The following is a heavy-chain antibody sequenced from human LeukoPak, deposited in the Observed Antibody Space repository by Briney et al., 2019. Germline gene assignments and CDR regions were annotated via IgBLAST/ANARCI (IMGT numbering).Heavy chain of an antibody. D-gene: IGHD6-13*01. CDR1: GYTFTSYD. CDR3: ARQGLMRGGSSWYVGHPNDY. J-gene: IGHJ4*02. Sequence: VASVKVSCKASGYTFTSYDINWVRQAPGQGLEWMGWMNPNSGNTGYAQKFQGRVTMTRNTSISTAYMELSRLRSEDTAVYYCARQGLMRGGSSWYVGHPNDYWGQGTLVTVSS. CDR2: MNPNSGNT. V-gene: IGHV1-8*01.